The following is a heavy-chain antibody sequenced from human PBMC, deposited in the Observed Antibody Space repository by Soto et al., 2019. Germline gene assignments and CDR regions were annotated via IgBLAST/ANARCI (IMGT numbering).Heavy chain of an antibody. J-gene: IGHJ4*02. CDR2: ITTDKGKT. CDR3: ATRSPAFDY. CDR1: GYTFTSYG. V-gene: IGHV1-18*01. Sequence: SVKVSCKTSGYTFTSYGISWVRQAPGQGLEWMGWITTDKGKTTYAQKFQGRVTMTTDISTSTAYMELRSLRSDDTAVYYCATRSPAFDYWGQGTLVTVSS.